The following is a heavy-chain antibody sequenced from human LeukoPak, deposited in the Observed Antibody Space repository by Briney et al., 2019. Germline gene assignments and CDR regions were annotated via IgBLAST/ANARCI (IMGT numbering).Heavy chain of an antibody. CDR2: ISSSSSTI. CDR1: GFTFSSHS. V-gene: IGHV3-48*01. Sequence: QPGGSLRLSCAASGFTFSSHSMNWVRQAPGKGLEWVSYISSSSSTIYYADSVKGRFTIYRDNAKNSLYLQMNSLRAEDTAVYYCARDLRGAFDIWGHGTMVTVSS. J-gene: IGHJ3*02. D-gene: IGHD1-26*01. CDR3: ARDLRGAFDI.